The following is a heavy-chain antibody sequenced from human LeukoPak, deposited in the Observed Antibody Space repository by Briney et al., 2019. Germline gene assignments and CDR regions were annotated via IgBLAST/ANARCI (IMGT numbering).Heavy chain of an antibody. CDR2: IKSKTDGGTT. D-gene: IGHD3-10*01. CDR3: TTDIYGSGPFDY. CDR1: GFTFSNAW. V-gene: IGHV3-15*01. J-gene: IGHJ4*02. Sequence: GGSLRLSCAASGFTFSNAWMSWVRQAPGKGLEWVGRIKSKTDGGTTDYAAPVKGRFTISRDDSKNTLYLQMNSLKTEDTAVYYCTTDIYGSGPFDYWGQGTLVTVSS.